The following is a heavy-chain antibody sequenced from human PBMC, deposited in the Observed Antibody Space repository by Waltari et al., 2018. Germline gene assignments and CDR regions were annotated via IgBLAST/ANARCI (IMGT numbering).Heavy chain of an antibody. D-gene: IGHD2-15*01. Sequence: QVQLVESGGGVVQPGRSLRLSCAASGFTFSSYGLHWVRQAPGKGLEWVAVISYDGSNKYYADCVKGRLTISRDNFKNPLYLQRNSLRAEDTAVYYCAKFSTGPYCSGGRCYSPINDIWGQGTLVTVSS. CDR3: AKFSTGPYCSGGRCYSPINDI. CDR1: GFTFSSYG. V-gene: IGHV3-30*18. CDR2: ISYDGSNK. J-gene: IGHJ4*02.